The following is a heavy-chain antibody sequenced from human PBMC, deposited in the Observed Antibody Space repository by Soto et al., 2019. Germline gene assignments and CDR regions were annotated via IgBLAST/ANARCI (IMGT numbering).Heavy chain of an antibody. J-gene: IGHJ4*02. CDR1: GGSISSLY. CDR2: IFPSGDS. D-gene: IGHD6-6*01. Sequence: LSLTCTVSGGSISSLYWAWIRQPAGKGLEWIGRIFPSGDSNYNPSLTSRVSMSLDTSKNQFSLTVSSVTAADTAVYYCARASRCKSEYECFAWLDFWGQGILVTVSS. V-gene: IGHV4-4*07. CDR3: ARASRCKSEYECFAWLDF.